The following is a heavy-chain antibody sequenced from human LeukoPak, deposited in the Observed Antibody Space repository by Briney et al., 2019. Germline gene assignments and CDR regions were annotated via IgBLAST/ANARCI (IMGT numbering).Heavy chain of an antibody. J-gene: IGHJ3*02. Sequence: GRSLRLSCAASGFTFSSYAMHWVRQAPGKGLEWVAVISYDGSNKYYADSVKGRFTISRDNSKNTLYLQMNSLRAEDTAVYYCARGFSGYYYVLSPNDAFDIWGQGTMVTVSS. CDR1: GFTFSSYA. D-gene: IGHD3-22*01. V-gene: IGHV3-30-3*01. CDR3: ARGFSGYYYVLSPNDAFDI. CDR2: ISYDGSNK.